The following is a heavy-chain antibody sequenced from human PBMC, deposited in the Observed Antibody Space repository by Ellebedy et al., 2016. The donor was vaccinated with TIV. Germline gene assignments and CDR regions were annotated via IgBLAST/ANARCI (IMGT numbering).Heavy chain of an antibody. D-gene: IGHD3-10*01. Sequence: AASVKVSCKASGGTFSSYAISWVRQAPGQGLEWMGGIIPIFGTANYAQKFQGRVTITADESTSTAYMELSSLRSEDTAVYYCARVDYYGSGSYYNWFDPWGQGTLVTVSS. V-gene: IGHV1-69*13. CDR2: IIPIFGTA. J-gene: IGHJ5*02. CDR3: ARVDYYGSGSYYNWFDP. CDR1: GGTFSSYA.